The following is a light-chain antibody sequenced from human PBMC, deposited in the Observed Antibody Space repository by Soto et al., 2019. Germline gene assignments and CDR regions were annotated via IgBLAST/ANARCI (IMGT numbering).Light chain of an antibody. Sequence: QSVLAQPPSVSAAPGQKVTISCSGSSSNIGENHVSWYQQLPGAAPRLLIYENNKRPSGISDRFSGSKSGTSATLVITGLQSGDEADYYCGTWDGSLSAGVFGGGTKVTVL. CDR3: GTWDGSLSAGV. CDR2: ENN. V-gene: IGLV1-51*02. CDR1: SSNIGENH. J-gene: IGLJ3*02.